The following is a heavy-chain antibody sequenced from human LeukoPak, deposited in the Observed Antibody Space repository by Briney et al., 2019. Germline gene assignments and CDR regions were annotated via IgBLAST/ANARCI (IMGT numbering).Heavy chain of an antibody. CDR1: GFTVSSYY. CDR2: IYSGGST. D-gene: IGHD3-22*01. J-gene: IGHJ4*02. Sequence: GGSLTLSCAASGFTVSSYYMSWVRQAPGKGLEWVSVIYSGGSTYYADSVKGRFTISRDNSKNTLYLQMNSLRAEDTAVYYCARRRSKAYENWGQGTQVTVSS. V-gene: IGHV3-53*01. CDR3: ARRRSKAYEN.